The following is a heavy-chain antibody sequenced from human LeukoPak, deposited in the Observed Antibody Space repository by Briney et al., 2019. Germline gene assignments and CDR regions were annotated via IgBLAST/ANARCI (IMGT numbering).Heavy chain of an antibody. V-gene: IGHV1-24*01. CDR3: ATESGRDILTGPLDY. CDR1: GYTLTELS. CDR2: FDPEDGET. Sequence: ASVKVSCKVSGYTLTELSMHWVRRAPGKGLEWMGGFDPEDGETIYAQKFQGRVTMTEDTSTDTAYMELSSLRSEDTAVYYCATESGRDILTGPLDYWGQGTLVTVSS. J-gene: IGHJ4*02. D-gene: IGHD3-9*01.